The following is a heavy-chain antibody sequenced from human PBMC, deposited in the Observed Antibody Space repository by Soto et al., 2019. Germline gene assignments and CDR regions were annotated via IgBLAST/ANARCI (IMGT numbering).Heavy chain of an antibody. CDR1: GYSFTSYW. CDR2: IYPGDSDT. J-gene: IGHJ3*02. CDR3: AREKKSGITGTVGAFDI. Sequence: PGDSLKISCKGSGYSFTSYWIGWVRQMPGKGLEWMGIIYPGDSDTRYSPSFQGQVTISADKSISTAYLQWSSLKASDTAMYYCAREKKSGITGTVGAFDIWGQGTTVTVSS. D-gene: IGHD1-7*01. V-gene: IGHV5-51*01.